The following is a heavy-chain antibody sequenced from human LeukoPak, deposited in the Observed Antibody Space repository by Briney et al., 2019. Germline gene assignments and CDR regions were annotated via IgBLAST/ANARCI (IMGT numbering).Heavy chain of an antibody. Sequence: SETLSLTCAVSGGSISSSNWWSWVRQPPGKGLEWIGEIYHSGSTNYNPSLKSRVTISVDKSKNQFSLKLRSVTAADTAVYYCARRVIAAAGSMTPDYWGQGTLVTVSS. CDR3: ARRVIAAAGSMTPDY. V-gene: IGHV4-4*02. CDR1: GGSISSSNW. J-gene: IGHJ4*02. CDR2: IYHSGST. D-gene: IGHD6-13*01.